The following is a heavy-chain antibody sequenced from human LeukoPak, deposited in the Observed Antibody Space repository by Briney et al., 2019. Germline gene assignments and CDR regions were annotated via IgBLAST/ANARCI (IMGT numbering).Heavy chain of an antibody. Sequence: GASVKVSCKASGYTFTSYGICWVRQAPGQGLEWMGWISAYNGNTNYAQELQGRVTMTTDTSTSTAYMELRSLRSDDTAVYYCARDSPLDDSSGYSAEDWFDPWGQGTLVTVSS. CDR3: ARDSPLDDSSGYSAEDWFDP. CDR1: GYTFTSYG. V-gene: IGHV1-18*01. D-gene: IGHD3-22*01. CDR2: ISAYNGNT. J-gene: IGHJ5*02.